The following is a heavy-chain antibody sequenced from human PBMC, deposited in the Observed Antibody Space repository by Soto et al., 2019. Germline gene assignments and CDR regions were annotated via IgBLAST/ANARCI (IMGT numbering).Heavy chain of an antibody. J-gene: IGHJ6*02. D-gene: IGHD3-3*01. CDR1: GGTFSIYA. CDR2: IIPIFGTA. CDR3: ARTESRFKDTIFGVVIQNAPYYYYGMDV. Sequence: GASVKVSCKASGGTFSIYAISWVRQAPGQGLEWMGGIIPIFGTANYAQKFQGRVTITADESTSTAYMELSSLRSEDTAVYYCARTESRFKDTIFGVVIQNAPYYYYGMDVWGQGTTVTVSS. V-gene: IGHV1-69*13.